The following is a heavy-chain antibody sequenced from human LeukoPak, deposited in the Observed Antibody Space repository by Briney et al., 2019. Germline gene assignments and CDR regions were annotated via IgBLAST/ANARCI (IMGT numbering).Heavy chain of an antibody. CDR1: GFTFSSYG. Sequence: PGGSLRLSCAASGFTFSSYGMHWVRQAPGKGLEWVAFIRYDGSNKYYADSVKGRFTISRDNSKNTLYLQMNSLRAEDTAVYYCARLSIAAAGSDYWGQGTLVTVSS. CDR3: ARLSIAAAGSDY. V-gene: IGHV3-30*02. J-gene: IGHJ4*02. CDR2: IRYDGSNK. D-gene: IGHD6-13*01.